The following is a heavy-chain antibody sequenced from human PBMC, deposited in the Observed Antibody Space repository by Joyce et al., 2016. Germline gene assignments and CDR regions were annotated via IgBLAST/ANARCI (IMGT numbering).Heavy chain of an antibody. CDR1: GFTLSRYG. D-gene: IGHD6-19*01. V-gene: IGHV3-30*18. J-gene: IGHJ5*02. Sequence: QVQLVESGGGVVQPGRSLRLSCVASGFTLSRYGMHWVRQAPGKGLEWVAMISHDGNNEYYVDSVKGRFTVSRDISKNTLFLQMDSLTTEDTAVYYCAKDLYSSGWYNYFDPWGQGTLVTVSS. CDR2: ISHDGNNE. CDR3: AKDLYSSGWYNYFDP.